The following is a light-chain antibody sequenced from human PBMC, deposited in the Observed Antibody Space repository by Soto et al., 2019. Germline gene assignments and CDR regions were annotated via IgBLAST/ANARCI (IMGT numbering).Light chain of an antibody. CDR2: EVS. CDR3: TSYTSTDTLA. CDR1: SSDVGAYDY. J-gene: IGLJ2*01. V-gene: IGLV2-14*01. Sequence: QSVLTQPASVSGSPGQSITISCAGTSSDVGAYDYVCWFQQHPDKAPKLMIYEVSNRASGVSNRFSGSKSGNTAPLTISGLHAEDEAIYYCTSYTSTDTLAFGGGTKLTVL.